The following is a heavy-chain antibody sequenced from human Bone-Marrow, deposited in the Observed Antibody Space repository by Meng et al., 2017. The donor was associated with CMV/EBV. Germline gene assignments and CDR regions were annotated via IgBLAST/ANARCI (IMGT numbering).Heavy chain of an antibody. CDR3: ARVPSWVGATTDYGMDV. CDR1: GYTFTGYY. D-gene: IGHD1-26*01. V-gene: IGHV1-2*02. J-gene: IGHJ6*02. CDR2: INPNSGGT. Sequence: ASVKVSCKASGYTFTGYYMHWVRQAPGQGLEWMGWINPNSGGTNYAQKFQGRVTMTRDTSISTAYMELSRLRSDDTAVYYCARVPSWVGATTDYGMDVWGQGNTVTVSS.